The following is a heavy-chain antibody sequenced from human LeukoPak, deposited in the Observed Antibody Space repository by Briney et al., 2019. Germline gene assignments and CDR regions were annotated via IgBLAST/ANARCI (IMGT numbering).Heavy chain of an antibody. CDR3: ARDVASSGYYWD. CDR1: GYTFTGYY. D-gene: IGHD3-22*01. J-gene: IGHJ4*02. Sequence: VASVKVSCKASGYTFTGYYMHWVRQAPGQGLEWMGRINPNSGGTNYAQKFQGRVTMTRDTSISTAYMELSRLRSDDTAVYYCARDVASSGYYWDWGQGTLVTVSS. CDR2: INPNSGGT. V-gene: IGHV1-2*06.